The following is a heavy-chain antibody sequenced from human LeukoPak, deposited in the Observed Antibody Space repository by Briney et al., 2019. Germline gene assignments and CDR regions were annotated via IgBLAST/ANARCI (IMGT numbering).Heavy chain of an antibody. D-gene: IGHD1-26*01. CDR2: IYYRESA. V-gene: IGHV4-31*03. CDR1: GASISSGGDY. J-gene: IGHJ4*02. CDR3: ARSYVYFDY. Sequence: SQTLSLTRTVSGASISSGGDYSSRLRQRPGNGLQWIGYIYYRESAYYTPSLKSRVSKSVHTSKNQFSLKLSSVTAADTDVYYWARSYVYFDYWGQGTLVTVSS.